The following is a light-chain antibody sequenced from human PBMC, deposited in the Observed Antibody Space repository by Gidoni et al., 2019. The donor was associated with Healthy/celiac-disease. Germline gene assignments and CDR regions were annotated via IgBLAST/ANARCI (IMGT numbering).Light chain of an antibody. CDR2: GAS. Sequence: EIVLTQSPGALSLSTGERATLSCRASQSVSSSYLAWYQQIPGQAPRLPIYGASSRSTGIPDRFSGSGSGTAFTLPISRLEPEDFAVYYCQQYGSSLPWTFGQGTKVEIK. J-gene: IGKJ1*01. V-gene: IGKV3-20*01. CDR1: QSVSSSY. CDR3: QQYGSSLPWT.